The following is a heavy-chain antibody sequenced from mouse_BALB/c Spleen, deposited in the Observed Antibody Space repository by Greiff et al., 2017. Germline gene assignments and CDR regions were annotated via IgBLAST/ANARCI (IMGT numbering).Heavy chain of an antibody. V-gene: IGHV1-80*01. CDR3: ALIYYGNYGAMDY. Sequence: QVHVKQSGAELVRPGSSVKISCKASGYAFSSYWMNWVKQRPGQGLEWIGQIYPGDGDTNYNGKFKGKATLTADKSSSTAYMQLSSLTSEDSAVYFCALIYYGNYGAMDYWGQGTSVTVSS. D-gene: IGHD2-1*01. CDR2: IYPGDGDT. J-gene: IGHJ4*01. CDR1: GYAFSSYW.